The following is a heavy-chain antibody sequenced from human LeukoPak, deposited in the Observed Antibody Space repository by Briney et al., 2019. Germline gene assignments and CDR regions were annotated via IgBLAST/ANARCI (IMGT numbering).Heavy chain of an antibody. CDR2: IYTSGST. CDR1: GGSISSYY. V-gene: IGHV4-4*07. CDR3: ARENGDSSGWTALFDY. D-gene: IGHD6-19*01. Sequence: SETLSLTCTVSGGSISSYYWSWIRQPPGKGLEWIGRIYTSGSTNYNPSLKSRVTMSVDTSKNQFSLKLSSVTAADTAVYYCARENGDSSGWTALFDYWGQGTLVTVSS. J-gene: IGHJ4*02.